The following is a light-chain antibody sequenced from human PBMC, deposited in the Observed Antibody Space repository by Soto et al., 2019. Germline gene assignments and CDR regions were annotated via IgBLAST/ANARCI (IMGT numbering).Light chain of an antibody. CDR1: QSISSW. CDR2: DAS. CDR3: QQYNSYWT. V-gene: IGKV1-5*01. J-gene: IGKJ1*01. Sequence: DIQMTQSPSTLSASVGDRVTITCRASQSISSWLAWYQQKPGKAPKLLIYDASSLESGVPSRFSGSGSGTEFTLPISSLQPDDFATYYCQQYNSYWTFGQGTQVEIK.